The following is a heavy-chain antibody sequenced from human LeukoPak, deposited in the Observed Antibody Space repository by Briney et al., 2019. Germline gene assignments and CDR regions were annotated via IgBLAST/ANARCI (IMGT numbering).Heavy chain of an antibody. J-gene: IGHJ4*02. CDR2: ISSSSTYT. CDR3: ARAPDGDYVSLDY. D-gene: IGHD4-17*01. Sequence: GRSLRLSCTASGFTFSDYYMNWIRQAPGKGLEWVSYISSSSTYTNYADSVKGRFTISRDNANNSLYLQMNSLRAEDTAVYYCARAPDGDYVSLDYWGQGTLVTVSS. V-gene: IGHV3-11*05. CDR1: GFTFSDYY.